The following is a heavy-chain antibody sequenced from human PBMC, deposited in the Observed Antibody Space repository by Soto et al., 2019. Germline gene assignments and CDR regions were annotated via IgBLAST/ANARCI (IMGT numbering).Heavy chain of an antibody. V-gene: IGHV3-23*01. D-gene: IGHD6-6*01. CDR2: FSGSGGSS. CDR3: AKSLDHTGAARSLYYYHMDV. J-gene: IGHJ6*02. Sequence: QPGGSLRLSCAASGFTFSSYAMSWVRQAPGKGLEWVLTFSGSGGSSYYADSVKGRLTISRDTSKNTLYLQVNSLRVEDTAVYYCAKSLDHTGAARSLYYYHMDVWGQGTTVTVSS. CDR1: GFTFSSYA.